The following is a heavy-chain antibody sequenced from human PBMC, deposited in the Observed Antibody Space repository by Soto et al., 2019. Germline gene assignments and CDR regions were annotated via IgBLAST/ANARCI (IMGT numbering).Heavy chain of an antibody. CDR1: GYTFTGYY. J-gene: IGHJ6*03. Sequence: QVQLVQSGAEVKKPGASVKVSCRASGYTFTGYYMHWVRQAPGQGLEWMGWINPNSGGTNYAQKFQGWVTMTRDTSISTAYMALSRLRSDDTAVYYCARGPYSSSSPYYYYYMDVWGKGTTVTVSS. D-gene: IGHD6-6*01. V-gene: IGHV1-2*04. CDR3: ARGPYSSSSPYYYYYMDV. CDR2: INPNSGGT.